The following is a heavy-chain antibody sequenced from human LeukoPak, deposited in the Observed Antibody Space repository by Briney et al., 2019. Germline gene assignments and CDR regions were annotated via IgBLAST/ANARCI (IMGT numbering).Heavy chain of an antibody. CDR2: IIPIFGTA. J-gene: IGHJ6*03. V-gene: IGHV1-69*06. Sequence: PGASVKVSCKASGGTFSSYAISWVRQAPGQGLEWMGGIIPIFGTANYAQKFQGRVTITADKSTSTAYMELSSLRSEDTAVYYCARVTRAAGTYYYYYMDVWGKGTTVTISS. CDR3: ARVTRAAGTYYYYYMDV. D-gene: IGHD6-13*01. CDR1: GGTFSSYA.